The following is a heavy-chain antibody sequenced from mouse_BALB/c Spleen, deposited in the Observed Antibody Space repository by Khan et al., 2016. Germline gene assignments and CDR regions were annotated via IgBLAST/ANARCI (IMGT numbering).Heavy chain of an antibody. CDR1: GYSFTNYG. V-gene: IGHV9-3*02. D-gene: IGHD2-4*01. CDR3: ARWGYDYAWFAY. J-gene: IGHJ3*01. CDR2: IDTNTGEP. Sequence: QIQLVQSGPELKKPGETVKISCKASGYSFTNYGMNWVKQAPGKGLKWMGWIDTNTGEPTYAEEFKGRFAFSLETSAITAYLQINNLKNDDTATCFCARWGYDYAWFAYWGQGTLVTVSA.